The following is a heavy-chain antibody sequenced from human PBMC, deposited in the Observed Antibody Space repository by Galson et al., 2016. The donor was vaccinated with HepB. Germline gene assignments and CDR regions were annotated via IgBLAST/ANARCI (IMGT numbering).Heavy chain of an antibody. CDR3: AKGLQVDKAMVGAY. CDR1: GFTFSSYS. J-gene: IGHJ4*02. D-gene: IGHD5-18*01. V-gene: IGHV3-23*01. Sequence: SLRLSCAASGFTFSSYSMHWVRQAPGKGLEWVSSISGSGGSTYYADSVKGRFTISRDNSKNTLYLQMNTLRADDTAVYYCAKGLQVDKAMVGAYWGQGTLVTVSS. CDR2: ISGSGGST.